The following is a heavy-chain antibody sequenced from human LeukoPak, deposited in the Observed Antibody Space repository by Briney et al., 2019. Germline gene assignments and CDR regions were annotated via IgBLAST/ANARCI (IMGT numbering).Heavy chain of an antibody. CDR3: AREAPSRDGYNYLSYYYYYYMDV. Sequence: ASVKVSCKASGYTFTSYGISWVRQAPGQGLEWMGWISAHNGNTNYAQKLQGRVTMATDTSTSTAYMELRSLRSDDTAVYYCAREAPSRDGYNYLSYYYYYYMDVWGKGTTVTVSS. D-gene: IGHD5-24*01. V-gene: IGHV1-18*01. CDR2: ISAHNGNT. J-gene: IGHJ6*03. CDR1: GYTFTSYG.